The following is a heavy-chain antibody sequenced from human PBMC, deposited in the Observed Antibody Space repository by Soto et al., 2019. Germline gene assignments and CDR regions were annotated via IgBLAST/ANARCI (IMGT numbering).Heavy chain of an antibody. V-gene: IGHV5-10-1*01. Sequence: GESLKISCKGSGYSFTSYWISWVRQMPGKGLEWMGRIDPSDSYTNYSPSFQGHVTISADKSISTAYLQWSSLKASDTAMYYCARLGMTTVTKNYYYYYGMDVWGQGTTVTVSS. CDR2: IDPSDSYT. CDR1: GYSFTSYW. CDR3: ARLGMTTVTKNYYYYYGMDV. J-gene: IGHJ6*02. D-gene: IGHD4-17*01.